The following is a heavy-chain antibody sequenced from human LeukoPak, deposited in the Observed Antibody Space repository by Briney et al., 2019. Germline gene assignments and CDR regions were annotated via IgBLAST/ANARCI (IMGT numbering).Heavy chain of an antibody. Sequence: GGSLRLSCTDSVFRVIGHYRSWGRQAPGKGLEWGSVIYRDGKTFYADSVKGRFTASTDTSKNVMYLQMNSLTVADTALYYCVPVPDDSGYYYNYWGQGTLVTVSS. CDR1: VFRVIGHY. J-gene: IGHJ4*02. D-gene: IGHD3-22*01. CDR2: IYRDGKT. CDR3: VPVPDDSGYYYNY. V-gene: IGHV3-53*01.